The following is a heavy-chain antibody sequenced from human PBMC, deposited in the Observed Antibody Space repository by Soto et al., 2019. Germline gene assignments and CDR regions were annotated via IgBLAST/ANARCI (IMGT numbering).Heavy chain of an antibody. D-gene: IGHD2-2*01. CDR1: GFTFSNAW. CDR3: TTDSGFYCSSTSCYWRDY. J-gene: IGHJ4*02. V-gene: IGHV3-15*07. CDR2: IKSKTDGGTT. Sequence: EVQLVESGGGLVKPGGSLRLSCAASGFTFSNAWRNWVRQAPGKGLEWVGRIKSKTDGGTTDYAAPVKGRFTISRDDSKNTLYLQMNSLKTEDTAVYYCTTDSGFYCSSTSCYWRDYWGQGTLVTVSS.